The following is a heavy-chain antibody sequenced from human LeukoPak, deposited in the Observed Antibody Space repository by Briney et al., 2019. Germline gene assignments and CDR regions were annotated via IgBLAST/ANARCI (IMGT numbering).Heavy chain of an antibody. CDR1: GGSIKSGGYY. CDR3: AGARRPGEEVWC. CDR2: IYYSGST. V-gene: IGHV4-31*03. D-gene: IGHD3-16*01. J-gene: IGHJ4*02. Sequence: SETLSLTCTVSGGSIKSGGYYWSWIRQDPGKGLEWIGYIYYSGSTYYNPPLKSRVTISVDTSKNQFSLKLSSVTAADTAVYFCAGARRPGEEVWCWGQGTLVTVSS.